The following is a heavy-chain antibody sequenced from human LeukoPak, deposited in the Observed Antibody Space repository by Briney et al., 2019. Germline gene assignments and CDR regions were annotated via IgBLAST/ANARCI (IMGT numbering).Heavy chain of an antibody. D-gene: IGHD3-22*01. V-gene: IGHV3-30*18. CDR2: ISYDGSNK. CDR1: GFTFSSYG. Sequence: PGRSLRLSCAASGFTFSSYGMHWVRQAPGKGLEWVAVISYDGSNKYYADSVKGRFTISRDNSKNTLYLQMNSLRAEDTAVYYCAKSRATYYYDSSGYSLGGYFDLWGRGTLVTVSS. CDR3: AKSRATYYYDSSGYSLGGYFDL. J-gene: IGHJ2*01.